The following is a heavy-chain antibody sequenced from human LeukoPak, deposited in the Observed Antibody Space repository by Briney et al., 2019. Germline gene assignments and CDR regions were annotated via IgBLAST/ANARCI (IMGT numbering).Heavy chain of an antibody. J-gene: IGHJ4*02. D-gene: IGHD5-12*01. CDR2: ISSSSSTI. CDR1: GFTFSSYS. Sequence: GGSLRLSCAASGFTFSSYSMNWVRQAPGKGLEWVSYISSSSSTIYYAGSVKGRFTISRDNAKNPLYLQMNSLRAEDTAVYYCARDSDLYSGYDYKGLDYWGQGTLVTVSS. CDR3: ARDSDLYSGYDYKGLDY. V-gene: IGHV3-48*01.